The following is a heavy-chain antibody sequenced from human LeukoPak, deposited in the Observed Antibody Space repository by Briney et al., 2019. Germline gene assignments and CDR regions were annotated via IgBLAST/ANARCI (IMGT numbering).Heavy chain of an antibody. Sequence: SETLSLTCTVSGYSISSGYYWGWIRQPPGKGLEWIGYIYYSGSTNYNPSLKSRVTISVDTSKNQFSLKLSSVTAADTAVYYCARAPSGSYSPIYDYWGQGTLVTVSS. CDR3: ARAPSGSYSPIYDY. V-gene: IGHV4-61*01. J-gene: IGHJ4*02. CDR2: IYYSGST. D-gene: IGHD3-10*01. CDR1: GYSISSGYY.